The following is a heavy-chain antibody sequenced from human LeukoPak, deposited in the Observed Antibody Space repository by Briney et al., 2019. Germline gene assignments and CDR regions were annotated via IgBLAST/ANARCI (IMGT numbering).Heavy chain of an antibody. CDR1: GFTFSSYG. J-gene: IGHJ4*02. Sequence: GRSLRLSCAASGFTFSSYGMHRVRQAPGKGLEWVAVIWYDGSNKYYADSVKGRFTISRDNSKNTLYLQMNSLRAEDTAVYYCASSDFWSGYYLDYWGQGTLVTVSS. V-gene: IGHV3-33*01. CDR2: IWYDGSNK. D-gene: IGHD3-3*01. CDR3: ASSDFWSGYYLDY.